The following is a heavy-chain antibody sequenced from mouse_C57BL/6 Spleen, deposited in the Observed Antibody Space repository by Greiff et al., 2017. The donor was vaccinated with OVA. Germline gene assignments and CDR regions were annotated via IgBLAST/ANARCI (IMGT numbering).Heavy chain of an antibody. J-gene: IGHJ1*03. CDR3: ARSTMVTNWYFDV. CDR1: GYSITSDY. Sequence: EVMLVESGPGLAKPSQTLSLTCSVTGYSITSDYWNWIRKFPGNKLEYMGYISYSGSTYYNPPLKSRISITRDTSKNQYYLQLNSVTTEDTATYYCARSTMVTNWYFDVWGTGTTVTVSS. CDR2: ISYSGST. V-gene: IGHV3-8*01. D-gene: IGHD2-2*01.